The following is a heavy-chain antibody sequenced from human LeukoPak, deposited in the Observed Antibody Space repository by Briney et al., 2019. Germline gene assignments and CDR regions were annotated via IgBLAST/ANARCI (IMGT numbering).Heavy chain of an antibody. CDR1: GYTFTSYG. CDR3: ARVKSTHVSRFWEWPDALDI. J-gene: IGHJ3*02. CDR2: ISGYNGYT. D-gene: IGHD3-3*01. Sequence: ASVKVSCKASGYTFTSYGISWVRQAPGQGLEWMGWISGYNGYTKYTQKFQGRVTMTTDTSTSTAYMELRSLRSDDTAMYYCARVKSTHVSRFWEWPDALDIWGQGKMVTVSS. V-gene: IGHV1-18*01.